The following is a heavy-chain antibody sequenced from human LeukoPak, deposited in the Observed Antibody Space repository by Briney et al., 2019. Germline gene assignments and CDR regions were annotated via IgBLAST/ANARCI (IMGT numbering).Heavy chain of an antibody. V-gene: IGHV3-23*01. CDR3: AKLDQIWFGESPTPHYFDY. J-gene: IGHJ4*02. CDR1: GFTFSSHG. Sequence: GGTLRLSCAASGFTFSSHGMSWVRQAPGKGLEWVSTISGSGDNTYYADSVKGRFTISRDNSKNTLYLQMNSLRAEDTAVYYCAKLDQIWFGESPTPHYFDYWGQGTLVTVSS. CDR2: ISGSGDNT. D-gene: IGHD3-10*01.